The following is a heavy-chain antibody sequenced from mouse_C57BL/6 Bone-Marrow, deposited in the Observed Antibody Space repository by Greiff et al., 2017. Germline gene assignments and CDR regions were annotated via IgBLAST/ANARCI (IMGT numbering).Heavy chain of an antibody. D-gene: IGHD1-1*01. J-gene: IGHJ4*01. CDR2: IWSGGST. V-gene: IGHV2-2*01. CDR3: ARDPYYYGTFYYAMDY. Sequence: QVQLQQSGPGLVQPSQSLSITCTVSGFSLTSYGVHWVRQSPGKGLEWLGVIWSGGSTDYNAAFISRLSISKDNSKSQVFFKMNSLQADDTAIYYCARDPYYYGTFYYAMDYGGQGTSVTVSS. CDR1: GFSLTSYG.